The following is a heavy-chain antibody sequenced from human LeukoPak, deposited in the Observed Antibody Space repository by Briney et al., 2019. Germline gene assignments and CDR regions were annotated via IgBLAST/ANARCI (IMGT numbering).Heavy chain of an antibody. J-gene: IGHJ4*02. D-gene: IGHD3-10*01. CDR1: GYTFTGYY. CDR2: FDPEDGET. CDR3: ATVQLGRGAYYFDY. V-gene: IGHV1-24*01. Sequence: VASVKVSCKASGYTFTGYYMHWVRQAPGKGLEWMGGFDPEDGETIYAQKFQGRVTMTEDTSTDTAYMELSSLRSEDTAVYYCATVQLGRGAYYFDYWGQGTLVTVSS.